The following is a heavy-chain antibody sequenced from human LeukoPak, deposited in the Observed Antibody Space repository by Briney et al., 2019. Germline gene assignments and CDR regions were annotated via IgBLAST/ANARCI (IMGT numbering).Heavy chain of an antibody. CDR3: AKRGVVIRVVLVGFHKEAYYFDS. J-gene: IGHJ4*02. Sequence: GGSLRLSCAVSGITLSNYGMSWVRQAPGKGLEWVAGISGSGGGTNYADSVKGRFTISRDNPKNTLYLQITSLRAEDTAVYFCAKRGVVIRVVLVGFHKEAYYFDSWGQGALVTVSS. CDR2: ISGSGGGT. CDR1: GITLSNYG. V-gene: IGHV3-23*01. D-gene: IGHD3-10*01.